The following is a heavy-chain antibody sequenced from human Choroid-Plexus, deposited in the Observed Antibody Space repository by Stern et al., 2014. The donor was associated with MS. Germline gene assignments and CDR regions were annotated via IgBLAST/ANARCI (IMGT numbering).Heavy chain of an antibody. J-gene: IGHJ5*01. V-gene: IGHV4-31*03. D-gene: IGHD2-2*01. Sequence: QVQLQESGPGLVKPSQTLSLTCTVSGGSISSGGYFWGWLRPHPGLGLEWVGFLYHSGSDYYNPSLKSRLTISVDTSKNQFSLNLSSVTAADTAVYYCARKGAIVPAAIENWFDSWGQGTLVTVSS. CDR2: LYHSGSD. CDR3: ARKGAIVPAAIENWFDS. CDR1: GGSISSGGYF.